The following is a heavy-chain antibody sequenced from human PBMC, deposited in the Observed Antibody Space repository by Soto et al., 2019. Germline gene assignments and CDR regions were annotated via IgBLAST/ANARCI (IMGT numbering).Heavy chain of an antibody. Sequence: SVKVSCKASGFTFPSSAVQWVRQARGQRLEWIGWIVVGSGNTNYAQKFQERVTITRDMSTSTAYMELSSLRSEDTAVYYCAALTGAYSSSSQGRGYYYYGMDVWGQGTTVTVS. J-gene: IGHJ6*02. D-gene: IGHD6-6*01. CDR1: GFTFPSSA. CDR2: IVVGSGNT. V-gene: IGHV1-58*01. CDR3: AALTGAYSSSSQGRGYYYYGMDV.